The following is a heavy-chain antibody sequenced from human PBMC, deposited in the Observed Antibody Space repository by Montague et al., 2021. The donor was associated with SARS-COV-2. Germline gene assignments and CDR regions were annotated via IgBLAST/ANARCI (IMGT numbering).Heavy chain of an antibody. D-gene: IGHD3-22*01. Sequence: SETLSLTCTVSGGSISSSSYYWGWIRQPPGKGLEWIGSIYYSGSTYYNPSLKSRVTISVDTSKNQFSLKLSSVTAADTAVYYCAREAYYYDSTGYYGGGDYDYHGMDVWGQGTMVTVSS. CDR3: AREAYYYDSTGYYGGGDYDYHGMDV. CDR2: IYYSGST. CDR1: GGSISSSSYY. J-gene: IGHJ6*02. V-gene: IGHV4-39*02.